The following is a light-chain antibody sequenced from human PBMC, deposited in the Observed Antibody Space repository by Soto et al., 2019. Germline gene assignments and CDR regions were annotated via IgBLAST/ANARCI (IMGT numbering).Light chain of an antibody. CDR2: GST. Sequence: QSVLTQAPSVSGAPGQRVTISCTGSSSNIGAGYDVHWYQQLPGTAPKLLIFGSTNRPSGVPDRFSGSKSGTSASLAITGLQAEDEADYYCQSYDSSLNNDVFGTGTKVTVL. CDR3: QSYDSSLNNDV. CDR1: SSNIGAGYD. J-gene: IGLJ1*01. V-gene: IGLV1-40*01.